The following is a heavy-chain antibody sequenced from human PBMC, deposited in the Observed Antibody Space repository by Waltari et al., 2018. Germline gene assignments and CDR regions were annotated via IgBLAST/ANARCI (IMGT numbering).Heavy chain of an antibody. CDR1: GFSFSTYV. CDR2: ISDAGGII. CDR3: ARGSGVDS. J-gene: IGHJ4*02. V-gene: IGHV3-23*01. D-gene: IGHD7-27*01. Sequence: VQLLESGGGMVQPGGSVRVSCAASGFSFSTYVMNWVRQAPGKGLEWVSSISDAGGIINYADSVKGRFTISRDNSKNTLYLQMNSLRADDTAVYYCARGSGVDSWGQGTLVTISS.